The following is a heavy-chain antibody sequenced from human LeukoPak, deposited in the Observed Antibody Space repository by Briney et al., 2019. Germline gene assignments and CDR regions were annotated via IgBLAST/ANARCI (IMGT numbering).Heavy chain of an antibody. J-gene: IGHJ6*02. CDR2: MNAYSGNT. D-gene: IGHD2-2*01. CDR1: GYTFTSYD. CDR3: ARAPIVVVPAAMVDYYYYGMDV. Sequence: GASVKVSCKASGYTFTSYDINWVRQATGQGLEWMGWMNAYSGNTGYAQKFQGRVTMTRNTSISTAYMELSRLRYEDTAVYYCARAPIVVVPAAMVDYYYYGMDVWGQGTTVTVSS. V-gene: IGHV1-8*01.